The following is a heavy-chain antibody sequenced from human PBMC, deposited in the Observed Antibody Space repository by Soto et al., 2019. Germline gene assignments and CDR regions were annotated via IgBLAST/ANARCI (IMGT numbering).Heavy chain of an antibody. CDR2: ISSSSSYT. J-gene: IGHJ1*01. CDR1: GFTFSDYY. D-gene: IGHD2-8*01. Sequence: PGGSLRLSCAASGFTFSDYYMSWIRQAPGKGLEWVSYISSSSSYTNYADSVKGRFTISRDNVQRTLHLQMDSLRVEDTGVYYCARGGVYWGRGTLVTVSS. CDR3: ARGGVY. V-gene: IGHV3-11*06.